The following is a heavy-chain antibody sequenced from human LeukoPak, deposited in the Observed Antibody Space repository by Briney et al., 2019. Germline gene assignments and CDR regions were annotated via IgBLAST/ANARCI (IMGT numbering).Heavy chain of an antibody. D-gene: IGHD2-2*01. CDR1: GFTFSTYW. J-gene: IGHJ6*03. Sequence: GGSLRLSCAASGFTFSTYWMHWVRQAPGKGLVWVSSISSSSSYIYYADSVKGRFTISRDNAKNSLYLQMNSLRAEDTAVYYCARDSIGYCSSTSCYGDGYYYYYYMDVWGKGTTVTVAS. CDR3: ARDSIGYCSSTSCYGDGYYYYYYMDV. V-gene: IGHV3-21*01. CDR2: ISSSSSYI.